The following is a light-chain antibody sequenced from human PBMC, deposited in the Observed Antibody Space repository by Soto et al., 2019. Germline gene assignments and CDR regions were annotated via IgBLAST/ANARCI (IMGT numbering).Light chain of an antibody. CDR2: DVS. J-gene: IGLJ1*01. CDR1: SSDVGGYNY. Sequence: QSALTQPASVSGSPGQSITISCTGTSSDVGGYNYVSWYQQHPGKAPQLIIYDVSNRPSGVSDRFSGSKSGNTASLTISWLQAEDEADYYCSSYTTSNTYVFGTGTKVTVL. V-gene: IGLV2-14*01. CDR3: SSYTTSNTYV.